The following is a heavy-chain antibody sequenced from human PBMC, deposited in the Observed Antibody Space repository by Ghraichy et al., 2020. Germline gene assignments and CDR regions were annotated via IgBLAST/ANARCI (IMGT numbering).Heavy chain of an antibody. CDR1: EFSFTYSA. CDR3: ARLRAFIDY. Sequence: GSLRLSCVASEFSFTYSAMTWVRQPPGKELEWVSTISYNVDKKYYADSVKGRFAISRDTSKNMVFLQMNSLRGEDTAIYYCARLRAFIDYWGRGTLVTVSS. D-gene: IGHD2-21*01. J-gene: IGHJ4*02. V-gene: IGHV3-23*01. CDR2: ISYNVDKK.